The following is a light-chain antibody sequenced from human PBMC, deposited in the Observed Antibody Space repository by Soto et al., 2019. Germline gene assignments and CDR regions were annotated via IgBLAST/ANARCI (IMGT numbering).Light chain of an antibody. CDR2: KAS. Sequence: DIPMTKSPSTLSASVGAIVTITCRASQSISSWLGWYQQKPGQAPKLLINKASSLESGVTSRYSGSGSGTEFTLTISSLQPDALANYYCQQYNSYWTFGQGTKVEIK. V-gene: IGKV1-5*03. CDR1: QSISSW. CDR3: QQYNSYWT. J-gene: IGKJ1*01.